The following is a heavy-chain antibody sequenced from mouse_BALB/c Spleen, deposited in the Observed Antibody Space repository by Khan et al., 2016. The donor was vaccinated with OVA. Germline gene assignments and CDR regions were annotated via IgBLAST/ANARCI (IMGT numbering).Heavy chain of an antibody. CDR3: ARSDDYGVAY. V-gene: IGHV5-17*02. Sequence: EVELVESGGGLVQPGGSRKLSCAASGFTFSGFGMHWVRQAPEKGLEWVAYISSCSSTIYYTDTVKGRFTISSDNPKNTLFLQMTSLRSEDTAMYYCARSDDYGVAYWGQGTLVTVSA. CDR2: ISSCSSTI. J-gene: IGHJ3*01. CDR1: GFTFSGFG. D-gene: IGHD1-1*01.